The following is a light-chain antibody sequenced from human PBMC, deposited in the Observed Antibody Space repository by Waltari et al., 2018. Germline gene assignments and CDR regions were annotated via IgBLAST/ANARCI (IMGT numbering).Light chain of an antibody. CDR1: TSDAGGYIS. J-gene: IGLJ3*02. CDR3: GSYTGSTTWV. V-gene: IGLV2-14*01. CDR2: DFS. Sequence: QSALTQPASVSGSPGQSITISCTGATSDAGGYISVSWYQQRPGKAPKLLIFDFSNRPSGVSNRLSGAKSGNTASLTISGLQAEDEAAYYCGSYTGSTTWVVGGGTKVTVL.